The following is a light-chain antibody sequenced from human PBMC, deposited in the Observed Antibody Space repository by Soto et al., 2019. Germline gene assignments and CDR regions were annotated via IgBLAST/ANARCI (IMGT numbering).Light chain of an antibody. V-gene: IGKV1-27*01. J-gene: IGKJ1*01. Sequence: DIQMTQSPSSLSASVGDRVTITCRASQGISNYLAWYQQKPGKVPKLLIYAASTLQSGVPSRFSGSGSGKDFTLTISRLHPEDVATYYCQKYNSAPRTFGQGTKVEIK. CDR2: AAS. CDR1: QGISNY. CDR3: QKYNSAPRT.